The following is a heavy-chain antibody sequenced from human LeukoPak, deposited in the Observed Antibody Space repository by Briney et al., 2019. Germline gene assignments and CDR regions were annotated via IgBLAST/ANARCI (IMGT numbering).Heavy chain of an antibody. D-gene: IGHD2/OR15-2a*01. CDR1: GFTFISYS. CDR2: ISSSSTYI. V-gene: IGHV3-21*01. J-gene: IGHJ3*02. CDR3: ARPTLPTANDAFDI. Sequence: PGGSLRLSCAASGFTFISYSMNWVRQAPGKGLEWVSSISSSSTYIYYGDSVKGRFTISRDNAKNSLYLQMNSLRAEDTAVYYCARPTLPTANDAFDIWGQGTMVTVSS.